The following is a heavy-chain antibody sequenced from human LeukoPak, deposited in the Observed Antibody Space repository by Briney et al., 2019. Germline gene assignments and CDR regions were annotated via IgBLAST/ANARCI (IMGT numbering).Heavy chain of an antibody. CDR3: ARPDDYVWGSYLL. Sequence: SETLSLTCTVSGGSVSSHYWSWIRQPPGKGLEWIGYIYYTGSTNYNPSLKSRVTMSVDTSKNQFSLKLSSVTAADTAVYYCARPDDYVWGSYLLWGQGTLVTVSS. CDR2: IYYTGST. CDR1: GGSVSSHY. V-gene: IGHV4-59*08. D-gene: IGHD3-16*01. J-gene: IGHJ4*02.